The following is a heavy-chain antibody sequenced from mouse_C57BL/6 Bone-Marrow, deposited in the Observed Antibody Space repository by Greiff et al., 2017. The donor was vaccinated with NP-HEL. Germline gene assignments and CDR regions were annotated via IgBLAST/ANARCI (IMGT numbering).Heavy chain of an antibody. D-gene: IGHD1-1*01. CDR1: GFTFSSYA. Sequence: EVQLVESGGGLVKPGGSLKLSCAASGFTFSSYAMSWVRQTPEKRLEWVATISDGGSYTYYPDNVKGRFTISRDTAKNNLYLQMSHLKSDDTAMYYCARDNYYGSSNEDFDYWGQGTTLTVSS. CDR3: ARDNYYGSSNEDFDY. V-gene: IGHV5-4*01. CDR2: ISDGGSYT. J-gene: IGHJ2*01.